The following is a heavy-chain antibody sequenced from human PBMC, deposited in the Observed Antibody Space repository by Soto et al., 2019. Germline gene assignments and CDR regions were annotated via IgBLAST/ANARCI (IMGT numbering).Heavy chain of an antibody. J-gene: IGHJ6*02. CDR3: ARIKLVDFFFINVDVYDMDV. Sequence: GGSLRLACAASGFTLSNYAVNWVRQAPGKGLEWVSYISSDSRYIYHGDSVKGRFTISRDNARNSVDLQMNSLRDEDTAVYYCARIKLVDFFFINVDVYDMDVWGQGTPVTVSS. CDR1: GFTLSNYA. D-gene: IGHD2-15*01. V-gene: IGHV3-48*02. CDR2: ISSDSRYI.